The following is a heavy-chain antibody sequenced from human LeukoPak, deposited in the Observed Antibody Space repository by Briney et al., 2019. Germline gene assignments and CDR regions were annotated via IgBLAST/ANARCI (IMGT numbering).Heavy chain of an antibody. CDR3: ASLAVAEVRNAFDI. CDR1: GYIFTSYD. CDR2: MNPNSGNT. V-gene: IGHV1-8*01. D-gene: IGHD6-19*01. J-gene: IGHJ3*02. Sequence: ASVKVSCKASGYIFTSYDINWVRQATGQGLEWMGWMNPNSGNTGYAQKFQGRVTMTRNTSISTDYMELSSLRSEDTAVYYCASLAVAEVRNAFDIWGQGTMVTVSS.